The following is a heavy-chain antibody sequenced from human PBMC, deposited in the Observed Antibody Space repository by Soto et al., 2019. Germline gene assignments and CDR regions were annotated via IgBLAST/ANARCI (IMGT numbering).Heavy chain of an antibody. D-gene: IGHD3-22*01. J-gene: IGHJ4*02. CDR2: IYYSGSN. CDR1: GGSISSYY. V-gene: IGHV4-59*01. Sequence: SETLSLTCTVSGGSISSYYWSWIRQPPGKGLEWIGYIYYSGSNNYNPSLKSRVTISVDTSKNQFSLKLSSVTAADTAVYYCARVTYYYDSSGYYDGYYFDYWGQGTQVTVSS. CDR3: ARVTYYYDSSGYYDGYYFDY.